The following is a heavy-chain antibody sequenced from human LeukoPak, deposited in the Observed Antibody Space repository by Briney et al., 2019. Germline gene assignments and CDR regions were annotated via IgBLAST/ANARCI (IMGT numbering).Heavy chain of an antibody. CDR1: GFTFSSYA. Sequence: PGGSLRLSCAASGFTFSSYAMHWVRQAPGKGLEWVAVISYDGSNKYYADSVKGRFTISRDNSKNTLYLQMNSLRAEDTALYYCARDRGGRYMYLQHWGQGTLVTVSS. CDR2: ISYDGSNK. CDR3: ARDRGGRYMYLQH. V-gene: IGHV3-30*04. J-gene: IGHJ1*01. D-gene: IGHD1-26*01.